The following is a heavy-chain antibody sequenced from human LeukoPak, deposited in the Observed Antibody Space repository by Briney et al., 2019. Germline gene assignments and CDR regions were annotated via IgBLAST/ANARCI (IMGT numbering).Heavy chain of an antibody. J-gene: IGHJ4*02. CDR2: ISGSDAST. Sequence: QPGRSLRLSCAASGFTFSRYAMSWVRQAPGKGLEWVSAISGSDASTYYADSVKGRFTISRDNSKNTLYLQMNSLRAEDTAKYYCAKDLSAVAGLIDYWGQGTLVTVSS. D-gene: IGHD6-19*01. V-gene: IGHV3-23*01. CDR1: GFTFSRYA. CDR3: AKDLSAVAGLIDY.